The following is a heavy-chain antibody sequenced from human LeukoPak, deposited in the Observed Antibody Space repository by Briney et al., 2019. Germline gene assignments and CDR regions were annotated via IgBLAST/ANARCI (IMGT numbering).Heavy chain of an antibody. CDR2: IIPIFGTA. CDR3: ARPLSSSWYPPYYYGMDV. V-gene: IGHV1-69*13. J-gene: IGHJ6*02. CDR1: GGTFSSYA. Sequence: SVKVSCKASGGTFSSYAISWVRQAPGQGLEWMGGIIPIFGTANYAQKFQGRVTITADESTSTAYMELSSLRSEDTAVYYCARPLSSSWYPPYYYGMDVWGQGTTVTVSS. D-gene: IGHD6-13*01.